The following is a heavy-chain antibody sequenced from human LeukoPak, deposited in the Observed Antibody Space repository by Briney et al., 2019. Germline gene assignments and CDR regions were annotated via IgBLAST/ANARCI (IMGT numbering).Heavy chain of an antibody. CDR1: GFTFSSYG. Sequence: PGGSLRLSCAASGFTFSSYGMHWVRQAPGKGLEWVAVIWYDGSNKYYADSVKGRFTISRDNSKNTLYLQMNSLRVEDTAVYYCARGQLVRDYFDYWGQGTLVTVSS. CDR2: IWYDGSNK. CDR3: ARGQLVRDYFDY. V-gene: IGHV3-33*01. D-gene: IGHD6-6*01. J-gene: IGHJ4*02.